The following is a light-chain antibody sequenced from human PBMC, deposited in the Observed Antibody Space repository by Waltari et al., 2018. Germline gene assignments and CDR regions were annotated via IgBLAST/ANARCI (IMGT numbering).Light chain of an antibody. J-gene: IGLJ2*01. CDR1: SSDGGRYKL. Sequence: QSALTQPAAVAGSPGQSITISCTGTSSDGGRYKLGSRYQQHPGKAPKLMIYEGSKRPAGLSNRCYGSKAGNTSSLTTSGLQADDEADYYCCSYAGSSTVVFGGGTKLTVL. V-gene: IGLV2-23*01. CDR2: EGS. CDR3: CSYAGSSTVV.